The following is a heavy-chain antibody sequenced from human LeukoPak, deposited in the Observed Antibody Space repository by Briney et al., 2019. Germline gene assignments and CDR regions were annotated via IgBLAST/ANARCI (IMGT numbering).Heavy chain of an antibody. Sequence: PSETLSLTCTVSGGSISTTNYYWGWIRQSPGKGLEWFGCVYYSGSTYYNPSLKSRVTISVDTSQNQFSLQLTSVTAADTAVYYCARLARPPGVWSGYLEKFDYWGQGTLVTVSS. CDR2: VYYSGST. D-gene: IGHD3-3*01. CDR3: ARLARPPGVWSGYLEKFDY. J-gene: IGHJ4*02. V-gene: IGHV4-39*07. CDR1: GGSISTTNYY.